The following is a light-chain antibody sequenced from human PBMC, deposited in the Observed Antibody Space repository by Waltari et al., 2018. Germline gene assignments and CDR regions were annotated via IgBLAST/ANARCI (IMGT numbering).Light chain of an antibody. CDR1: QDIRNY. CDR3: QQCDSLPLT. J-gene: IGKJ3*01. CDR2: DAS. Sequence: DIQMTQTPSSLSASVGDRVTITCRASQDIRNYLLWYQQKPGKAPKLLIYDASNLKSGVPSRFSGSGSGTHFVFTITSLQPEDSGTYYCQQCDSLPLTFGPGTKVDIK. V-gene: IGKV1-33*01.